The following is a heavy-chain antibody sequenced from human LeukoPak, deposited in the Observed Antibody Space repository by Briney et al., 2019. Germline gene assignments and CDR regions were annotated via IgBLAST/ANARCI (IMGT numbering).Heavy chain of an antibody. J-gene: IGHJ1*01. CDR3: AKGKYSSGCLLQH. CDR1: GFTFSSYA. Sequence: GGSLRLSCAASGFTFSSYAMSWVRQAPGKGLEWVSTIIGSGGSTYYADSVKGRFTISRDNSKNTLYLQMNSLRAEGTAVYYCAKGKYSSGCLLQHWGQGTLVTVSS. V-gene: IGHV3-23*01. D-gene: IGHD6-19*01. CDR2: IIGSGGST.